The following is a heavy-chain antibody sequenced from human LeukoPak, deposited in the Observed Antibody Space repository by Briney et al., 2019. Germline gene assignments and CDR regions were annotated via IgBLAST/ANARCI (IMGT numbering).Heavy chain of an antibody. CDR1: GFTFSNYW. Sequence: GGSLRLSCAGSGFTFSNYWMHWVRQAPGKGLVWVSRINSDGTDARYADSVKGRFTISRDNAKDTLYLQMDSLRAEDTAVYYCAKAPEYQLLWYYFDYWGQGTLVTVSS. V-gene: IGHV3-74*01. D-gene: IGHD2-2*01. CDR3: AKAPEYQLLWYYFDY. J-gene: IGHJ4*02. CDR2: INSDGTDA.